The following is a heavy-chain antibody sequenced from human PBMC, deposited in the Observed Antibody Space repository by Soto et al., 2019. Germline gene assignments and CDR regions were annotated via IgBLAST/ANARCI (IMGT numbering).Heavy chain of an antibody. J-gene: IGHJ6*02. V-gene: IGHV4-34*01. CDR3: ARGSSGWRYYYYYGMDV. Sequence: PSETLSLTCAVYGGSFSGYYWSWIRQPPGKGLEWIGEINHSGSTNYNPSLKSRVTISVDTSKNQFSLKLSSVTAADTAVYYCARGSSGWRYYYYYGMDVWGQGTTVTVSS. CDR2: INHSGST. D-gene: IGHD6-19*01. CDR1: GGSFSGYY.